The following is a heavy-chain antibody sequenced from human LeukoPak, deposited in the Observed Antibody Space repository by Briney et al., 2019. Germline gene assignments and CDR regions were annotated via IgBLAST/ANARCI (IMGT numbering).Heavy chain of an antibody. Sequence: GGSLRLSCAASGFTFSSYAMSWVRQAPGKGLDWVSAISGSGHSTYYADTVKGRFTNSRDNSENTLYLQMNSLRAEETAVYYCARSTGNIVVLSAGMNYYYGLDVWGQGTTVTVSS. CDR3: ARSTGNIVVLSAGMNYYYGLDV. J-gene: IGHJ6*02. CDR1: GFTFSSYA. CDR2: ISGSGHST. D-gene: IGHD2-2*01. V-gene: IGHV3-23*01.